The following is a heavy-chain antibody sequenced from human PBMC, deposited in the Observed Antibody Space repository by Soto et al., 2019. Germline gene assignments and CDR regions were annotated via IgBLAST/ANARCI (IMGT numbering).Heavy chain of an antibody. J-gene: IGHJ5*02. V-gene: IGHV1-69*08. CDR1: GYNFTSYY. Sequence: CSVKVSCKASGYNFTSYYMHWGRQAPGQRLEWVGRIIPIVGTTNYAQNLQGRVTISADKSTLTSYMELHSLTSDDTALYYCARDRTDSGYYTNWLDPWGQGTQVTVS. CDR2: IIPIVGTT. CDR3: ARDRTDSGYYTNWLDP. D-gene: IGHD3-22*01.